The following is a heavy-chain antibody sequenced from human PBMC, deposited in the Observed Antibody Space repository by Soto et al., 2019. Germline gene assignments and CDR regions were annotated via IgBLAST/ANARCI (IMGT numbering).Heavy chain of an antibody. J-gene: IGHJ4*02. D-gene: IGHD3-10*01. Sequence: GGSLRLSCAASGFTFSSYRMNWVRQAPGKGLEWVSSISSSSSYIYYADSVKGRFTISRDNAKNSLYLQMNSLRAEDTAVYYCASEPYGSGSYYFDYWGQGTLVTVSS. CDR2: ISSSSSYI. V-gene: IGHV3-21*01. CDR1: GFTFSSYR. CDR3: ASEPYGSGSYYFDY.